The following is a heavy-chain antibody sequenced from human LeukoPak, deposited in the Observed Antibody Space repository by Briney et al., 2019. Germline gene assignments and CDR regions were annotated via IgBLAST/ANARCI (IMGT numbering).Heavy chain of an antibody. Sequence: GGSLRLSCAASGFTFSDHYMSWFRQAPGKGLEWVSYISNSGSLKYYADSVKGRFTISRDNAKNSLYLQMDSLRAEETAVYYCARNEGSFWGQGTLVTVSS. CDR1: GFTFSDHY. D-gene: IGHD1-26*01. J-gene: IGHJ4*02. CDR2: ISNSGSLK. V-gene: IGHV3-11*01. CDR3: ARNEGSF.